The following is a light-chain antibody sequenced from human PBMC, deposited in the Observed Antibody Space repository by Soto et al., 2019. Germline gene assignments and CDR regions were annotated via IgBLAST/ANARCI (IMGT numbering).Light chain of an antibody. CDR2: KAS. Sequence: DIQMTQSPSTLSASVGDRVTITCRASQSISSWLAWYQQKPGKAPKLLIYKASSLESGVPSRFSGSGSGTECTLTISSLQPDEFATYYCQQYNSSSLTFGGGTKVEIK. CDR1: QSISSW. CDR3: QQYNSSSLT. J-gene: IGKJ4*01. V-gene: IGKV1-5*03.